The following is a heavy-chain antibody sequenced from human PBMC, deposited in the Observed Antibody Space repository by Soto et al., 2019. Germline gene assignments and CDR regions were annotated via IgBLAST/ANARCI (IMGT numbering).Heavy chain of an antibody. V-gene: IGHV3-74*01. J-gene: IGHJ4*02. CDR3: ARATGSNNPFDS. Sequence: EVQLVESGGGLVQPGGSLRLSCAASGFTFSTYWMHWVRQGPGRGLVWVSRISSDGSSTTYADSVKGRFTTSRDNARNTLYLQMDSLSAEDTAIYYCARATGSNNPFDSWGQGTLVTVSS. CDR1: GFTFSTYW. CDR2: ISSDGSST. D-gene: IGHD2-15*01.